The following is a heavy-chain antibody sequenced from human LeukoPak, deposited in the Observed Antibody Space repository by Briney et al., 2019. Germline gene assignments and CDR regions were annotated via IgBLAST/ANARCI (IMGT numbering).Heavy chain of an antibody. CDR2: IYYSGST. V-gene: IGHV4-39*01. D-gene: IGHD2-21*02. CDR3: ARQRPMVVTAIPAYFDY. Sequence: SETLSLTCTVSGGSISSPGYYWGWIRQPPGKGLEWIGSIYYSGSTYYNPSLKSRVTISVDTSKNQFSLKLSSVTAADTAVYYCARQRPMVVTAIPAYFDYWGQGTLVTVSS. CDR1: GGSISSPGYY. J-gene: IGHJ4*02.